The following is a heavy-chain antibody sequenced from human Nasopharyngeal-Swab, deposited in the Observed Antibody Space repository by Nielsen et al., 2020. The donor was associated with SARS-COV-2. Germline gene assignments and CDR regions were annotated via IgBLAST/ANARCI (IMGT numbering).Heavy chain of an antibody. CDR1: GYTFSSYG. J-gene: IGHJ4*02. CDR3: ARDFGNGTPYYLDY. CDR2: INGYNGDT. V-gene: IGHV1-18*01. Sequence: ASVKVSCKASGYTFSSYGISWVRQAPGQGLEWMGWINGYNGDTNYVQKLQGRVTMTTDRSTSTAYMELRSLTSDDAAVYYCARDFGNGTPYYLDYWGQGTLVTVSS. D-gene: IGHD2-8*01.